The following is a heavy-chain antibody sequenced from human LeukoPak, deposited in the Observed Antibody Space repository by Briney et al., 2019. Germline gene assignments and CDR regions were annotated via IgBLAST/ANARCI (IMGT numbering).Heavy chain of an antibody. Sequence: GGSLRLSCAASGFTFSSYEMNWVRKAPGKGLEWVSYITSSVSTIYYADSVKGRFTISRDNAKYTLYLQMNSLRAEDTAVYYCAREAGMDVWGQGTTVTVSS. CDR2: ITSSVSTI. V-gene: IGHV3-48*03. CDR1: GFTFSSYE. CDR3: AREAGMDV. J-gene: IGHJ6*02.